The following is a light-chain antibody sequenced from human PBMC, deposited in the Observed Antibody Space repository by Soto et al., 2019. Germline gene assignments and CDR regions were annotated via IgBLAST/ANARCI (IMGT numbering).Light chain of an antibody. J-gene: IGKJ1*01. CDR2: GAS. V-gene: IGKV3-20*01. Sequence: EIVLTQSPGTLSLSPGERATLSCRASQSVSSSYLAWYQQKPGQAPRLLIYGASTRATGIPARFSGSGSGTDFTLTISRLEPEDFAVYYCQQYNKWRTFGQGTKVDIK. CDR1: QSVSSSY. CDR3: QQYNKWRT.